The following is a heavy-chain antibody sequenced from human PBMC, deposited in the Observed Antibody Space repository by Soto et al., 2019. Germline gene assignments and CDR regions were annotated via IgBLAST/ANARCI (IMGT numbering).Heavy chain of an antibody. D-gene: IGHD3-10*01. J-gene: IGHJ4*02. CDR3: ARTPNYYGSGSYYVDY. CDR1: GGSISSGDYY. V-gene: IGHV4-30-4*01. CDR2: IYYSGST. Sequence: PSETLSLTCTVSGGSISSGDYYWSWIRQPPGKGLEWIGYIYYSGSTYYNPSLKSRVTISVDTSKNQFSLKLSSVTAADTAVYYCARTPNYYGSGSYYVDYWGQGTLVTAPQ.